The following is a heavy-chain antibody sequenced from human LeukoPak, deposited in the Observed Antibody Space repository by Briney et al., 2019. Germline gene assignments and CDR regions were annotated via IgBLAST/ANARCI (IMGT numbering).Heavy chain of an antibody. Sequence: GGSLRLSCAASGFTFDDYGMSWVRQAPGKGLEWVSSINWNGGSTGYADSVKGRFTISRDNAKNSLYLQMNSLRAEDTALYYCARGPHYYDSSGYYGLFDYWGQGTLVTVSS. CDR3: ARGPHYYDSSGYYGLFDY. D-gene: IGHD3-22*01. J-gene: IGHJ4*02. V-gene: IGHV3-20*04. CDR1: GFTFDDYG. CDR2: INWNGGST.